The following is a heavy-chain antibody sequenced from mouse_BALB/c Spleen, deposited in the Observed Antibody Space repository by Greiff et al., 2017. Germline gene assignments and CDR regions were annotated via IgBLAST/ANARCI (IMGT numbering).Heavy chain of an antibody. V-gene: IGHV3-2*02. D-gene: IGHD1-1*01. CDR3: ARDLYYYGSSRYYAMDY. CDR1: GYSITSDYA. CDR2: ISYSGST. Sequence: EVKLLESGPGLVKPSQSLSLTCTVTGYSITSDYAWNWIRQFPGNKLEWMGYISYSGSTSYNPSLKNRISITRDTSKNQFFLKLNSVTTEDTATYYCARDLYYYGSSRYYAMDYWGQGTSVTVSS. J-gene: IGHJ4*01.